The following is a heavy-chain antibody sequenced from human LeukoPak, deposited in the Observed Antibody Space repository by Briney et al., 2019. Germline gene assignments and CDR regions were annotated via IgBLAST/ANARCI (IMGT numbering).Heavy chain of an antibody. CDR1: GYTFTGYY. D-gene: IGHD6-13*01. CDR2: INPNSGGT. J-gene: IGHJ4*02. Sequence: ASVKVSCKASGYTFTGYYMHWVRQAPGQGLEWMGWINPNSGGTNYAQKFQGRVTMTRDTSISTAYMELSRLRSDDTAVYYCARDCIAAAGQSDYWGQGTLVTVSS. CDR3: ARDCIAAAGQSDY. V-gene: IGHV1-2*02.